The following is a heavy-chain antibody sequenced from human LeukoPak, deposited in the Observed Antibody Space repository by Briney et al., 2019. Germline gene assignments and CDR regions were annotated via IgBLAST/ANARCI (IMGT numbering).Heavy chain of an antibody. D-gene: IGHD6-25*01. J-gene: IGHJ4*02. V-gene: IGHV3-7*01. CDR2: IKEDGSEE. Sequence: GGSLGLSCAASGFNFGEFWMAWVRQTPGKGLEWVADIKEDGSEEFYVDSVKGRFTISRDNAKNSLYLQMNSLRAEDTAVYYCARGFEAAGSDYWGQGTLVTVST. CDR3: ARGFEAAGSDY. CDR1: GFNFGEFW.